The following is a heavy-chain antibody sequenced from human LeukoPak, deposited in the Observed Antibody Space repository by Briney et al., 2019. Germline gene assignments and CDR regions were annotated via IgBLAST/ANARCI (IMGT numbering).Heavy chain of an antibody. CDR3: ARGHNYYDFWSGSKGGRFDY. Sequence: PSETLSLTCAVYGGSFSGYYWSWIRRPPGKGLEWIGEINHSGSTNYNPSLKSRVTISVDTSKNQFSLKLSSVTAADTAVYYCARGHNYYDFWSGSKGGRFDYWGQGTLVTVSS. J-gene: IGHJ4*02. V-gene: IGHV4-34*01. CDR2: INHSGST. CDR1: GGSFSGYY. D-gene: IGHD3-3*01.